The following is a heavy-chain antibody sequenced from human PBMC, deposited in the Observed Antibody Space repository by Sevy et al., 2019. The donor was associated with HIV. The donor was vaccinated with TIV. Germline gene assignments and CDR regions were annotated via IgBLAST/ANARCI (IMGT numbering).Heavy chain of an antibody. J-gene: IGHJ4*02. D-gene: IGHD3-16*01. CDR1: GFTFSTTW. Sequence: GGSLRLSCAASGFTFSTTWMNWVRQAPGKGLEWVANIRGDGIDKHYVDSVEGRFTISRDNAKNFLFLQMNSLRVGDTAVYYCAHETFGRFESWGQGTLVTVSS. CDR3: AHETFGRFES. V-gene: IGHV3-7*01. CDR2: IRGDGIDK.